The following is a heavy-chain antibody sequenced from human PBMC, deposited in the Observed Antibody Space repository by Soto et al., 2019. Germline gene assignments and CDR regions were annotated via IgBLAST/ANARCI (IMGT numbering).Heavy chain of an antibody. J-gene: IGHJ4*02. V-gene: IGHV1-8*01. Sequence: QVQLVQSGAEVKKPGASVKVSCKASGYTFTSYDINWVRQATGQGLEWMGWMNPNSGNTGYAQKFQGRVTMTRNTSISRVYKELCSLKSDDTAVYSCARAKERALTGNTVLGYWGKGILVVVSS. CDR2: MNPNSGNT. CDR3: ARAKERALTGNTVLGY. CDR1: GYTFTSYD. D-gene: IGHD1-7*01.